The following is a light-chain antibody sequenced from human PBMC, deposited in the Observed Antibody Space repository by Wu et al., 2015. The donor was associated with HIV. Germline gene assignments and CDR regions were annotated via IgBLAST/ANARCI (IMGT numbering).Light chain of an antibody. CDR3: QQYNS. J-gene: IGKJ2*03. CDR2: DAS. V-gene: IGKV1-33*01. CDR1: QDISNY. Sequence: DIQMTQSPSSLSASVGDRVTITCQASQDISNYLNWYQQKPGKAPKLLIYDASNLETGVPSRFSGSGSGTEFTLTISSLQPDDFATYYCQQYNSFGQGTKL.